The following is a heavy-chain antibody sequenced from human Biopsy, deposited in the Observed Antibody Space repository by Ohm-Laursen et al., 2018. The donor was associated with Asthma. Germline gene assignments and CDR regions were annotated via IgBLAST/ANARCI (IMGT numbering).Heavy chain of an antibody. CDR3: ARDLHPTNHLGELSEGFDY. D-gene: IGHD3-16*02. V-gene: IGHV3-30-3*01. Sequence: SLRLSCAASGFTFSSYAMHWVRQAPGKGLEWVAVISYDGSNKYYADSVKGQFTISRDNSKNTLYLQMNSLRAEDTAVYYCARDLHPTNHLGELSEGFDYWGQGTLVTVSS. J-gene: IGHJ4*02. CDR2: ISYDGSNK. CDR1: GFTFSSYA.